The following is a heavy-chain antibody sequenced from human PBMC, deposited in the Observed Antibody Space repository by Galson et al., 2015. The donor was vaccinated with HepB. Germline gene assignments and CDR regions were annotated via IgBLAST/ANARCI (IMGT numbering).Heavy chain of an antibody. CDR1: GFTFSNSN. V-gene: IGHV3-21*01. CDR2: ISSDGTFK. D-gene: IGHD2-21*01. CDR3: GYCGGSHCSNFDY. J-gene: IGHJ4*02. Sequence: SLRLSCAASGFTFSNSNFNWVRQAPGKGLEWVSSISSDGTFKYYADSVRGRFSISRDNARNSLYLQMSSLRAEDTAVYYCGYCGGSHCSNFDYWGQGTLVTVSS.